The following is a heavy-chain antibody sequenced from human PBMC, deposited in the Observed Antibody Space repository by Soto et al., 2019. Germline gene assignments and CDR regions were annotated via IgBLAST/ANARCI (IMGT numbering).Heavy chain of an antibody. CDR3: ARVPMNNWNQNWLDP. CDR2: ISSDGSST. D-gene: IGHD1-20*01. Sequence: GGSLRLSCAASGFTFSTYWMHWVRQAPGKGLVWVSRISSDGSSTTYADSVKGRFTISRDNAKNTLYLQINSLRAEDTAVYYCARVPMNNWNQNWLDPWGQGILVTVSS. J-gene: IGHJ5*02. CDR1: GFTFSTYW. V-gene: IGHV3-74*01.